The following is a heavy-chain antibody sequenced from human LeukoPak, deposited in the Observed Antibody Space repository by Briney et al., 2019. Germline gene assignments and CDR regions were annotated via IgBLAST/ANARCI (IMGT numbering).Heavy chain of an antibody. CDR1: GFTVSTKY. J-gene: IGHJ3*02. D-gene: IGHD3-3*01. V-gene: IGHV3-66*02. Sequence: GWALRLSCAASGFTVSTKYMSWVRQAPGKGLEWVSLIYSDGSTYYADSVKGRITISRDNSKNTLYLKMNSLRAEDTAVYYCASYYLDWLFGWAFDIWGQGTMVTVFS. CDR3: ASYYLDWLFGWAFDI. CDR2: IYSDGST.